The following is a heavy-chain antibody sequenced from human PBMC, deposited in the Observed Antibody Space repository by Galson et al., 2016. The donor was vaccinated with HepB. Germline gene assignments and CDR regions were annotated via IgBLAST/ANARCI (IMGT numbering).Heavy chain of an antibody. J-gene: IGHJ6*02. CDR2: ISTSSSTI. D-gene: IGHD4-17*01. CDR3: AREQNDSGDYEFYYGLDV. Sequence: SLRLSCAASGFTFSTYNMNWVRQAPGKGLEWVSHISTSSSTIYYADSVKGRFTISRDNAKNSLYLQLNSLRDEDTAVYYCAREQNDSGDYEFYYGLDVWGQGTTVTVSS. V-gene: IGHV3-48*02. CDR1: GFTFSTYN.